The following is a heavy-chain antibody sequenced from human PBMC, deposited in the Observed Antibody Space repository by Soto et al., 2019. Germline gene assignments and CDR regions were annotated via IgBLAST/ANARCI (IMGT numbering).Heavy chain of an antibody. CDR1: GFTFSNYA. CDR2: ISGSGGST. V-gene: IGHV3-23*01. Sequence: EVQLLESGGDLVQPGGSLRLSCAASGFTFSNYAMSWVRQAPGTGLEWVSGISGSGGSTYYADSVKGRFTIARDNSKNTLYLQMNSLRAEDTSVYYCAKGTGIVVVHTAMSWCQGTLVTVSS. D-gene: IGHD2-2*01. CDR3: AKGTGIVVVHTAMS. J-gene: IGHJ5*02.